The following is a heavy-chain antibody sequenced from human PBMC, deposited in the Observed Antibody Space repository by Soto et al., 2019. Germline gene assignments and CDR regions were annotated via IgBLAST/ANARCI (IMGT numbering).Heavy chain of an antibody. Sequence: GGFLSLSCAASGFTFDDYGMSWVRQAPGKGLEWVSGINWNGVSTGYADFVKGRFTISRDNAKNSLYLQMNSLRAEDTALYHCARVYVVRGVIITVLDYYYMDVWGKGTTVTVS. CDR1: GFTFDDYG. V-gene: IGHV3-20*01. CDR3: ARVYVVRGVIITVLDYYYMDV. D-gene: IGHD3-10*01. J-gene: IGHJ6*03. CDR2: INWNGVST.